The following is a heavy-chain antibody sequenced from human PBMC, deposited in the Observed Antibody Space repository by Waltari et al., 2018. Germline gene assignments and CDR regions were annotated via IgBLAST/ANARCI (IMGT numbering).Heavy chain of an antibody. V-gene: IGHV1-24*01. J-gene: IGHJ4*02. CDR3: ATDWGYCSDDSCYVGERGDY. Sequence: VQLIQSGAEVKKPGASVRLSCKVSGYRLTALSLHWVRQPPGKGLEWMGGFDPERRDTTYAQRFQGRVTMTEDTSTDTAYMELRSLTSDDTAVFYCATDWGYCSDDSCYVGERGDYWGQGTLVAVSS. CDR2: FDPERRDT. CDR1: GYRLTALS. D-gene: IGHD2-15*01.